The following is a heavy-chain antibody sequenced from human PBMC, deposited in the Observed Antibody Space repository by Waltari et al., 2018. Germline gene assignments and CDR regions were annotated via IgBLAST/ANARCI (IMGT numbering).Heavy chain of an antibody. D-gene: IGHD3-22*01. J-gene: IGHJ6*02. CDR3: ARVYYDSSGYYGAYYYYYGMDV. V-gene: IGHV4-59*01. CDR2: IYYSGST. CDR1: GGSISSYY. Sequence: QVQLQESGPGLVKPSETLSLTCTVSGGSISSYYWSWIRQPPGKGLERIGYIYYSGSTNYNPSLKSRVTISVDTSKNQFSLKLSSVTAADTAVYYCARVYYDSSGYYGAYYYYYGMDVWGQGTTVTVSS.